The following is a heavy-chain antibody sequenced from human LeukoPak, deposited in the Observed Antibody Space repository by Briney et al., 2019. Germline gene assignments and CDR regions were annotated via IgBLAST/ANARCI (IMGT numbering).Heavy chain of an antibody. J-gene: IGHJ4*02. V-gene: IGHV3-21*01. D-gene: IGHD2-21*02. CDR1: GFTFSSYG. CDR2: ISSNSNFI. Sequence: TGGSLRLSCAASGFTFSSYGMSWVRQAPGKGLEWVSSISSNSNFIYYADSVKGRFTISRDNPKNSLYLQMNSLRVEDTAVYYCARTPRGGVTAIYWGQGTLVTVSS. CDR3: ARTPRGGVTAIY.